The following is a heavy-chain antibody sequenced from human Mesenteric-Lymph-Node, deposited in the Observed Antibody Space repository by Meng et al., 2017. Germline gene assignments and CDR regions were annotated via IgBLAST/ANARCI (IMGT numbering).Heavy chain of an antibody. CDR2: FDPEDGET. CDR3: ATHPRLNSGYDLFLGYFDY. Sequence: ASVKVSCKVSGYTLTELSMHWVRQAPGKGLEWMGGFDPEDGETIYAQKFQGRVTMTEDTSTDTAYMELSSLRSEDTAVYYCATHPRLNSGYDLFLGYFDYWGQGKQVTVSS. J-gene: IGHJ4*01. D-gene: IGHD5-12*01. CDR1: GYTLTELS. V-gene: IGHV1-24*01.